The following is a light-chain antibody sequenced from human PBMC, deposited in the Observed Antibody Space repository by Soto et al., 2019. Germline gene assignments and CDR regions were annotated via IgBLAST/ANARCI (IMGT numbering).Light chain of an antibody. Sequence: EIVLTQSPATLSLSPGERVTLSCRASQSVSNYAAWYQQKPGQAPRLLVSAASNRATGIPARFSGNVSGTDFTLTTSRLEPEDFGVFYCQQRFDRPKITFGQGTRLEIK. CDR2: AAS. CDR3: QQRFDRPKIT. CDR1: QSVSNY. J-gene: IGKJ5*01. V-gene: IGKV3-11*01.